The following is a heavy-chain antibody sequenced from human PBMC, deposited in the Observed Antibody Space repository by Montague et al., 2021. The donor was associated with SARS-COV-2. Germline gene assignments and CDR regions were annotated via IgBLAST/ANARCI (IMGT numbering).Heavy chain of an antibody. D-gene: IGHD2-15*01. Sequence: SETLSLTCTVSGGSIRGYYWSWIRQPPGKGLEWIGYIYYSGSTNYNPSLKSRVTISVDTSKNQFSLKLSSVTAADTAVYYCAGGPAATYYYGMDVWGQGATVTVSS. CDR1: GGSIRGYY. J-gene: IGHJ6*02. CDR2: IYYSGST. CDR3: AGGPAATYYYGMDV. V-gene: IGHV4-59*08.